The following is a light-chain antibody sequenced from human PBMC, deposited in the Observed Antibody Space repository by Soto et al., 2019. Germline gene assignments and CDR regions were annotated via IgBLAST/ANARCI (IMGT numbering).Light chain of an antibody. V-gene: IGKV1-12*01. CDR2: AVS. CDR3: QQSHSFPLT. Sequence: DIQMTQSPSSLSASVGDRVTITCRASRGIGTYLAWVQQKPGNAPDLLIYAVSRLPSGFPFRFSGTGSGTEFILTISDLQPEDFATYYCQQSHSFPLTFGGGTTVEIK. J-gene: IGKJ4*01. CDR1: RGIGTY.